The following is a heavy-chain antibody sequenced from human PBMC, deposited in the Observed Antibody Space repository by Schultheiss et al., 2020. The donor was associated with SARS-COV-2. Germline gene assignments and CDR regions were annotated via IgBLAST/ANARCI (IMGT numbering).Heavy chain of an antibody. CDR1: GGSISSGGYY. CDR3: ARGQVKKYYYYGMDV. V-gene: IGHV4-31*03. J-gene: IGHJ6*02. Sequence: SETLSLTCTVSGGSISSGGYYWSWIRQHPGKGLEWIGYIYYSGSTYYNPSLKSRVTISVDTSKNQFSLKLSSVTAADTAVYYCARGQVKKYYYYGMDVWGQGTTVTVSS. CDR2: IYYSGST. D-gene: IGHD4-23*01.